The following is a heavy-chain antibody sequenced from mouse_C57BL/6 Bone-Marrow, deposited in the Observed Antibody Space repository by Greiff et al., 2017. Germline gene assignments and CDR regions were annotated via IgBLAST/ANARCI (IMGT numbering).Heavy chain of an antibody. J-gene: IGHJ2*01. Sequence: VKLVESGAELVKPGASVKISCKAPGYAFSSYWMNWVKQRPGKGLEWIGQIYPGDGDTNYNGKFKGKATLTADKSSSTAYMQLSSLTSEDSAVYFCARASSGSLYFDYWGQGTTLTVSS. CDR3: ARASSGSLYFDY. CDR2: IYPGDGDT. D-gene: IGHD3-2*02. CDR1: GYAFSSYW. V-gene: IGHV1-80*01.